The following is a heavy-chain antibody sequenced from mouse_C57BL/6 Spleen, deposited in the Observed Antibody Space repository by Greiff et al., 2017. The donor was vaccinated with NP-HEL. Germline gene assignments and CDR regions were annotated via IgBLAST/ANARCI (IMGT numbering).Heavy chain of an antibody. CDR1: GFTFSDYA. V-gene: IGHV5-17*01. CDR2: ISSGSSTI. J-gene: IGHJ2*01. CDR3: ARGGYSLYFDY. Sequence: DVMLVESGGGLVKPGGSLKLSCAASGFTFSDYAMHWVRQAPEKGLEWVAYISSGSSTIYYADTVKGRFTISRDNAKNTLFLQMTSLRSEETAMYCCARGGYSLYFDYWGQGTTLTVSS. D-gene: IGHD2-3*01.